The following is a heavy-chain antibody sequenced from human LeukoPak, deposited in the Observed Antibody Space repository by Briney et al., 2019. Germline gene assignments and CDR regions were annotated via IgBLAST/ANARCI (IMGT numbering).Heavy chain of an antibody. J-gene: IGHJ3*01. CDR2: INYSGNT. CDR3: ARRYWGNVFDL. V-gene: IGHV4-39*01. Sequence: KPSETLSLTCTVSGGSITSTTYYWGWIRQSPGKGLEWIGSINYSGNTYYNPSLKSRVTLSVDTSRNQFSLTITSVTAADRAIYYCARRYWGNVFDLWGQGTMVTVSS. D-gene: IGHD3-16*01. CDR1: GGSITSTTYY.